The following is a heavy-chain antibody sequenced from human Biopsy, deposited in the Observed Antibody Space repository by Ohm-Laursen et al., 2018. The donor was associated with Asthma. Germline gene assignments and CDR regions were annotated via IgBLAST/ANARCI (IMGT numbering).Heavy chain of an antibody. CDR2: ISYDGSNK. J-gene: IGHJ4*02. CDR3: ARDMSRDGWYFDY. CDR1: GFTFSTYA. V-gene: IGHV3-30-3*01. D-gene: IGHD5-24*01. Sequence: SLRLSCAASGFTFSTYAMHWVRQAPGKGLEWVAVISYDGSNKYYADSVKGRFTISRDNSKNTLYLQMNSLRGDDTAVYYCARDMSRDGWYFDYWGQGTLVTVSS.